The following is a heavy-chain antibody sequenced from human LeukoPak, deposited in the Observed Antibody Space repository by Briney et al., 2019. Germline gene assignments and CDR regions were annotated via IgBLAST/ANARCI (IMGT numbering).Heavy chain of an antibody. Sequence: GASVKVSCKASGYTFTGYYMHWVRQAPGQGLEWMGWINPNSGGTNYAQKFQGRVTMTRDTSISTAYMELSRLRSDDTAVYYCASSGGDIVVAPAVLYDWGQGTLVTVSS. J-gene: IGHJ4*02. D-gene: IGHD2-2*01. CDR1: GYTFTGYY. CDR2: INPNSGGT. CDR3: ASSGGDIVVAPAVLYD. V-gene: IGHV1-2*02.